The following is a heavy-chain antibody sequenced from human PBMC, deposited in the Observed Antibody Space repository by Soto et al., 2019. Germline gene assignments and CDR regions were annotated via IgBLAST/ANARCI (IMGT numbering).Heavy chain of an antibody. J-gene: IGHJ4*02. D-gene: IGHD3-22*01. CDR1: GASLSDNY. CDR2: INHSGNT. V-gene: IGHV4-34*01. Sequence: SETLSLTCAVYGASLSDNYCNWLRHPPGKGLEWIGEINHSGNTNYNPSLASRLSIAVDTSMNQFPLRLTSVTAADTALYYCTRGAGAPWVRFDSWGQGTLVTVSS. CDR3: TRGAGAPWVRFDS.